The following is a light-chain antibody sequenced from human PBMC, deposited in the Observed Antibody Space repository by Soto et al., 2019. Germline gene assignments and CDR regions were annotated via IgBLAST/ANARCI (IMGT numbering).Light chain of an antibody. J-gene: IGKJ2*01. CDR1: QSVSSSY. CDR3: QQYGSSPMYT. V-gene: IGKV3-20*01. CDR2: GAS. Sequence: EIVLTQSPDTLSLSPGERATLSCRTSQSVSSSYLAWYQQKPGQAPRLLIHGASARATGIPDRFSGSGSGTDFTLTISRLEPEDFAVYFCQQYGSSPMYTFGQGIKLEIK.